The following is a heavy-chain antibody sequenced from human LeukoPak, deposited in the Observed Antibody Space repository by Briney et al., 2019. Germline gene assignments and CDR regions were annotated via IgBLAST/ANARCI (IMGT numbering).Heavy chain of an antibody. D-gene: IGHD6-19*01. Sequence: GASVKVSCKASGYTFTGYYMHWVRQAPGQGLEWMGWINPNSGGTNYAQKFQGRVTMTRDTSISTAYMELSRLRSDDTAVYYCARDQHSSGWYYYYGMDVWGRGTTVTVSS. CDR3: ARDQHSSGWYYYYGMDV. J-gene: IGHJ6*02. V-gene: IGHV1-2*02. CDR1: GYTFTGYY. CDR2: INPNSGGT.